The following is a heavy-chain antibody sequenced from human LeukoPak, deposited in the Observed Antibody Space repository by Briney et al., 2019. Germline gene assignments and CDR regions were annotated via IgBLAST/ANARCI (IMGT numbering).Heavy chain of an antibody. CDR2: INTDGRSR. CDR3: GRDFNYGSGSLDY. J-gene: IGHJ4*02. D-gene: IGHD3-10*01. Sequence: GGSLRLSCAASGFIFSSYWMHWVRQAPGEGLVWVSRINTDGRSRNYADSVKGRFTISRDNAKNTVYLQMNSLRAEDTAVYYCGRDFNYGSGSLDYWGQGTLVTVSS. CDR1: GFIFSSYW. V-gene: IGHV3-74*01.